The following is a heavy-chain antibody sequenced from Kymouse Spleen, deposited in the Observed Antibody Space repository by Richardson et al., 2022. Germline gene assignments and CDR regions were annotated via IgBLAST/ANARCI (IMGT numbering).Heavy chain of an antibody. Sequence: QVQLVESGGGVVQPGRSLRLSCAASGFTFSSYGMHWVRQAPGKGLEWVAVIWYDGSNKYYADSVKGRFTISRDNSKNTLYLQMNSLRAEDTAVYYCARDPLTGTTRYYYGMDVWGQGTTVTVSS. J-gene: IGHJ6*02. CDR2: IWYDGSNK. CDR3: ARDPLTGTTRYYYGMDV. V-gene: IGHV3-33*01. D-gene: IGHD1-7*01. CDR1: GFTFSSYG.